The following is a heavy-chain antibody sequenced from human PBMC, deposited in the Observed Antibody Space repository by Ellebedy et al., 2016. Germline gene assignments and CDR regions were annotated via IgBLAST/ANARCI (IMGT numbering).Heavy chain of an antibody. CDR1: GYIFTNYG. J-gene: IGHJ5*02. Sequence: ASVKVSCKASGYIFTNYGISWVRQGPGQGLEWVGWISAYNGKTNFAEKFQGRVTMTTDSSTTTAYMELRSLRSDDTAVYYCARSNNWLDPWGQGTLVTVSS. CDR3: ARSNNWLDP. V-gene: IGHV1-18*01. CDR2: ISAYNGKT.